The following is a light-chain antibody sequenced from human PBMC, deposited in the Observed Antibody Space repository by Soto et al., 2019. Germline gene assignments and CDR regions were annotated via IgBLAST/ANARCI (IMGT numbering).Light chain of an antibody. Sequence: EIVLTQSPATLSLSPGEIATLSCRASQSVSSYLAWYQQKPGQAPRLLIYDASNRATGIPARFSGSGSGTDCTLTISSLEPEDFAVYYCQQRSNWPPEITFGPGTKVDIK. J-gene: IGKJ3*01. CDR3: QQRSNWPPEIT. CDR2: DAS. V-gene: IGKV3-11*01. CDR1: QSVSSY.